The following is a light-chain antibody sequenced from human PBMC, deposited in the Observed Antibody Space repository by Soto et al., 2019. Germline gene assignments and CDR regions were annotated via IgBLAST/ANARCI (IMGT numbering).Light chain of an antibody. CDR3: QQRSN. Sequence: EIVLTQSPATLSLSPGERATLSCRASQSVSSYLACYQQKPCQAPRLLIYDASNRATGIPARFSGIGYGTDFNITISSLESKNFAVYYCQQRSNFGGGTKVEIK. J-gene: IGKJ4*01. CDR1: QSVSSY. V-gene: IGKV3-11*01. CDR2: DAS.